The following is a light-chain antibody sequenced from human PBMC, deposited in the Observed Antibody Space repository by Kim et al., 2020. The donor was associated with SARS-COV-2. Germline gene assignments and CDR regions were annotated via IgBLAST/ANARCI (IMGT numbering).Light chain of an antibody. CDR2: EVS. V-gene: IGLV2-23*02. Sequence: GQSIAISCTGASSEFGGYTLVDWDQQQPGKVPKLIISEVSERPSGVSNRFSGSKSGNTASLTISGLQTEDEAEYYCCSYSGRSIYVFGTGTKVTVL. CDR1: SSEFGGYTL. J-gene: IGLJ1*01. CDR3: CSYSGRSIYV.